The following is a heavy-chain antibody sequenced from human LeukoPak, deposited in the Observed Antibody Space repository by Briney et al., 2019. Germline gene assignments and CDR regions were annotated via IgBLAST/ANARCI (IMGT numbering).Heavy chain of an antibody. CDR3: ARGGGSYFQDS. D-gene: IGHD1-26*01. CDR1: GGSISSSSYY. Sequence: SETLSLTCTVSGGSISSSSYYWGWIRQPPGKGLEWIGEINHRGSTNYNPSLKGRLTISVDTSKNQFSLRLSSATAADTAVYYCARGGGSYFQDSWGQGALVTVSS. V-gene: IGHV4-39*07. CDR2: INHRGST. J-gene: IGHJ4*02.